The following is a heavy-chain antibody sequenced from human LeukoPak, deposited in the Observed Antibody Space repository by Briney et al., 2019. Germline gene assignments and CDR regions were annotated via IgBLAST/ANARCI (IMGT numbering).Heavy chain of an antibody. V-gene: IGHV1-2*02. Sequence: ASVKVSFKASGYTFTRYYMHGVRQAPGQGREWMGWINPNSGGTKYAQKFQGRVTMTRDTSISTAYMELSRPRSDDTAVYYCARVQGGFLEWLPKNWFDPWGQGTLVTVSS. CDR2: INPNSGGT. J-gene: IGHJ5*02. D-gene: IGHD3-3*01. CDR1: GYTFTRYY. CDR3: ARVQGGFLEWLPKNWFDP.